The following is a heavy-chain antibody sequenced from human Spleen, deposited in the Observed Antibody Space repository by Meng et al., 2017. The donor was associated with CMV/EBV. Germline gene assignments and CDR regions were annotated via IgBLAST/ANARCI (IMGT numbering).Heavy chain of an antibody. CDR3: AHPRPPAYTISYPDWYFQH. Sequence: SSSGGGVGWIRQPPGKALEWLALIYWNDDKRYSPSLKSRLTITKDTSKNQVVLTMTNMDPVDTATYYCAHPRPPAYTISYPDWYFQHWGQGTLVTVSS. V-gene: IGHV2-5*01. CDR1: SSSGGG. J-gene: IGHJ1*01. CDR2: IYWNDDK. D-gene: IGHD2-21*01.